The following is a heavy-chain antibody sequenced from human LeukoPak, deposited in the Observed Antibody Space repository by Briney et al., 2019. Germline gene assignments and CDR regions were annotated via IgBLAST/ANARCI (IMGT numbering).Heavy chain of an antibody. CDR1: GGSFSGYY. CDR2: INHSGST. J-gene: IGHJ5*02. V-gene: IGHV4-34*01. CDR3: AGKREYSSSWYQMVSWFDP. D-gene: IGHD6-13*01. Sequence: PSETLSLTCAVHGGSFSGYYWSWIRQPPGKGLEWIGEINHSGSTNYNPSLKSRVTISVDTTKNQFSLKLSSVTAADTAVYYCAGKREYSSSWYQMVSWFDPWGQGTLVTVSS.